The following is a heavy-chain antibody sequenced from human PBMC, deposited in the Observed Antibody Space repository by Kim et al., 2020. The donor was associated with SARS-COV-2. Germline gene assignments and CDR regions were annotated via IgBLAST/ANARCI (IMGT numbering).Heavy chain of an antibody. CDR3: ASTTYYDILTGYSPEFDY. J-gene: IGHJ4*02. CDR2: IYYSGST. CDR1: GGSISSSSYY. Sequence: SETLSLTCTVSGGSISSSSYYWGWIRQPPGKGLEWIGSIYYSGSTYYNPSLKSRVTISVDTSKNQFSLKLSSVTAADTAVYYCASTTYYDILTGYSPEFDYWGQGTLVTVSS. V-gene: IGHV4-39*01. D-gene: IGHD3-9*01.